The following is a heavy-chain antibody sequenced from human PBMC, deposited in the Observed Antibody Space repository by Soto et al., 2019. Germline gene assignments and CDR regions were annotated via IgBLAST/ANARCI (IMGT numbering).Heavy chain of an antibody. CDR1: GFTVSSNY. J-gene: IGHJ6*03. V-gene: IGHV3-53*01. CDR2: IYNSGTT. CDR3: ARVPVGTFYYYYYMDV. D-gene: IGHD1-1*01. Sequence: PGGSLRLSCVASGFTVSSNYMSWVRQAPGKGLEWVSIIYNSGTTYYADSVKGRFTVSRDNSKNTLYLQMNSLRAEDTAVYYCARVPVGTFYYYYYMDVWGKGTTVTVSS.